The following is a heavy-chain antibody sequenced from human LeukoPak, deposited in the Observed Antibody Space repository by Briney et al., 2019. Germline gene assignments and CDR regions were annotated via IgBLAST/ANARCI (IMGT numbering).Heavy chain of an antibody. CDR3: ATVHRDDRSNWSGVSCYYRLGY. V-gene: IGHV4-4*07. D-gene: IGHD1-20*01. CDR1: RDSLSVYY. J-gene: IGHJ6*02. CDR2: VYSSGSV. Sequence: PPETLSLTCTVSRDSLSVYYWGSVRQPAGKGLEWIGRVYSSGSVNYNPSLKSRVTMSVDKSNNQFSLSLRSVTAADTAVYYCATVHRDDRSNWSGVSCYYRLGYWGQGTAVAVSS.